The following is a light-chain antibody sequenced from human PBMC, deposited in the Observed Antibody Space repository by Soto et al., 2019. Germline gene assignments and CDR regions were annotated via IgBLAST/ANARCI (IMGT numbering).Light chain of an antibody. V-gene: IGKV3-20*01. CDR2: GAF. CDR3: HQYATPSYT. Sequence: EIVLTQSRGILSLSPGERASLSCRASQSVSSNSLAWYQQKPGQPPRLLISGAFSRATGIPDRFSGSGSETDFTLTISRLEPEDFAVYYCHQYATPSYTFGQGTKQEI. J-gene: IGKJ2*01. CDR1: QSVSSNS.